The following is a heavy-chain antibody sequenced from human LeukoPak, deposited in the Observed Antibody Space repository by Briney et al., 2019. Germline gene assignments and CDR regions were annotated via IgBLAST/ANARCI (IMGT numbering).Heavy chain of an antibody. CDR2: IYTSGST. D-gene: IGHD6-13*01. Sequence: SETLSVTCTVSGGSISNYYWSWIRQPAGKGLEWIGRIYTSGSTNYNPSLKSRVTMSVDTSKKQFSLKLSSVTAADTAVYYCARDLIAAAGAFDYWGQGTLVTVSA. V-gene: IGHV4-4*07. J-gene: IGHJ4*02. CDR3: ARDLIAAAGAFDY. CDR1: GGSISNYY.